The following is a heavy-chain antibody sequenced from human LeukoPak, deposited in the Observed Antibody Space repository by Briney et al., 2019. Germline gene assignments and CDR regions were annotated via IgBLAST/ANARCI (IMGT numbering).Heavy chain of an antibody. D-gene: IGHD3-22*01. Sequence: PGGSLRLSCVASGFTFSSYSMNWVRQAPGMGLEWVGRIKSKTDGGTTDYAAPVKGRFTISRDDSKNTLYLQMNSLKTEDTAVYYCTTHRGYYHSSGYYLDAFDIWGQGTMVTVSS. CDR3: TTHRGYYHSSGYYLDAFDI. CDR2: IKSKTDGGTT. J-gene: IGHJ3*02. CDR1: GFTFSSYS. V-gene: IGHV3-15*01.